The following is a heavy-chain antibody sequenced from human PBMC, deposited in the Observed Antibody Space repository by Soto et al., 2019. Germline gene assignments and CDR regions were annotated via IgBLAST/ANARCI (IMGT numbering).Heavy chain of an antibody. CDR3: ARAPALFYFDY. J-gene: IGHJ4*02. CDR2: VYFTGTT. CDR1: GGSVSNGMYY. Sequence: PSETLSLTCTVSGGSVSNGMYYWSWIRQPPGKGLEWIGNVYFTGTTIYNPSLKSRVAMSVDTYKDQFFLKLTSVTAADTAVYYCARAPALFYFDYWGQGTLVTVSS. D-gene: IGHD2-15*01. V-gene: IGHV4-61*01.